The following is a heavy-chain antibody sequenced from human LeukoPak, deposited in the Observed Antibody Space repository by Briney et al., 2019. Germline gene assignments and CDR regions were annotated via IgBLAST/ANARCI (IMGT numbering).Heavy chain of an antibody. Sequence: PGGSQRLSCAASGFTLSSYSMNWVRQAPGKGLEWVSSISSSSSYIYYADSVKGRFTISRDNAKNSLYLQTNSLRAEDTAVYYCASTEWEPKGAFDIWGQGTMVTVSS. CDR1: GFTLSSYS. D-gene: IGHD1-26*01. CDR2: ISSSSSYI. V-gene: IGHV3-21*01. CDR3: ASTEWEPKGAFDI. J-gene: IGHJ3*02.